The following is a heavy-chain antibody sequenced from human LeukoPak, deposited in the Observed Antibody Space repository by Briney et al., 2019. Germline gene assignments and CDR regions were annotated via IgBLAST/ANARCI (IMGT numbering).Heavy chain of an antibody. Sequence: GGSLRLSCSASGFIFGGYWMSWVRQAPGRGVEWVANINPDGSIKYYVDSIKGRFTISRDNAKNSLYLQMSSLRAEYTAVYYCASGFLQWLYWGQGTLVTVSS. CDR1: GFIFGGYW. J-gene: IGHJ4*02. V-gene: IGHV3-7*01. CDR3: ASGFLQWLY. D-gene: IGHD3-3*01. CDR2: INPDGSIK.